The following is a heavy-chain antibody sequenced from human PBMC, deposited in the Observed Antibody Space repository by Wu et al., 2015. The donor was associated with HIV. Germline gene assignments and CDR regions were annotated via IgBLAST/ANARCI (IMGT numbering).Heavy chain of an antibody. J-gene: IGHJ5*01. Sequence: QVQLVQSGAEVKKPGASVKVSCKASGYTLTSHYMHWVRQAPGQGLEWMGIINPTGDSTDFAQKFQGRVTLTRDTSTSTGYMELSSLRSEDTAIYYCATSTTTLNWFDSWGQGTLVTVSS. D-gene: IGHD1-1*01. CDR2: INPTGDST. V-gene: IGHV1-46*01. CDR3: ATSTTTLNWFDS. CDR1: GYTLTSHY.